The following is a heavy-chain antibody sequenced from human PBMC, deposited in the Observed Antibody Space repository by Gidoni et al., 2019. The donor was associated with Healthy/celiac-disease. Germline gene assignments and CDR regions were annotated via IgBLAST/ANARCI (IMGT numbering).Heavy chain of an antibody. J-gene: IGHJ4*02. CDR3: ARGGGIVATISLLMIDY. Sequence: QVQLVESGGGVVQPGRSLRLSCAASEFTFSSYGMHWVRQAPGKGLEWVAVIWYDGSNKYYADSVKGRFTISRDNSKNTLYLQMNSLRAEDTAGYYCARGGGIVATISLLMIDYWGQGTLVTVSS. CDR2: IWYDGSNK. CDR1: EFTFSSYG. V-gene: IGHV3-33*01. D-gene: IGHD5-12*01.